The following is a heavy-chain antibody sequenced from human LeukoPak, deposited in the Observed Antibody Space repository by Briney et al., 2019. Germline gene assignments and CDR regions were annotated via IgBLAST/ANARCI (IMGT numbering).Heavy chain of an antibody. CDR2: VHHTGST. J-gene: IGHJ4*02. D-gene: IGHD2-2*01. V-gene: IGHV4-38-2*02. Sequence: PSETLSLTCTVSGFSITGSYYWGWIRQPPGKGLEWIGSVHHTGSTSYNPSLKSRATTSVDTSKGLLSLQLRFVTAADTAVYYCARLGYCRSASCYPDYWGQGTLVTVSS. CDR3: ARLGYCRSASCYPDY. CDR1: GFSITGSYY.